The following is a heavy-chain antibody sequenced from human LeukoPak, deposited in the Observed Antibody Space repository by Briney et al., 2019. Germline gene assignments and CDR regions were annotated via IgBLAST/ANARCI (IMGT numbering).Heavy chain of an antibody. D-gene: IGHD3-22*01. Sequence: GGSLRLSCAASGFTFGDYYMSWIRQAPGKGLEWVSYISSSGSTTYYADSVKGRFTISRDNAKNSLYLQMNSLRAEDTAVYYCARESYYDSSGYYYDYWGQGTLVTVSS. CDR3: ARESYYDSSGYYYDY. CDR1: GFTFGDYY. CDR2: ISSSGSTT. V-gene: IGHV3-11*01. J-gene: IGHJ4*02.